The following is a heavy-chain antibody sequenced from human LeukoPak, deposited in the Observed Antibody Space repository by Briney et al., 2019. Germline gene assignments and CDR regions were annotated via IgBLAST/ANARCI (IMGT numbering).Heavy chain of an antibody. CDR2: ISASGGMS. CDR1: GFNFDTYT. D-gene: IGHD3-22*01. V-gene: IGHV3-23*01. J-gene: IGHJ4*02. CDR3: VKDTGMYSYDSSGFDN. Sequence: WGSLTLSCTASGFNFDTYTMNWVRQAPGKGLQWVALISASGGMSYYTDSVKGRFSISRDSFRNTLHLKMSDLRTEDTAVYYCVKDTGMYSYDSSGFDNWGQGTLVTVSS.